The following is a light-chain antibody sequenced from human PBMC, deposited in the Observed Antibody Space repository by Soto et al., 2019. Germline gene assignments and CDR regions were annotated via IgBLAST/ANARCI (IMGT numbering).Light chain of an antibody. CDR3: QHFSSYPWT. V-gene: IGKV3-15*01. Sequence: EIVMTQSPVTLSVSPGGRATLSCRASQSISDTLAWYQQKPGQAPRLLIHGASTRAPGFPARFSGSWSGTEFTITTSSLKPDDFATYDCQHFSSYPWTFGQGTKVEVK. J-gene: IGKJ1*01. CDR1: QSISDT. CDR2: GAS.